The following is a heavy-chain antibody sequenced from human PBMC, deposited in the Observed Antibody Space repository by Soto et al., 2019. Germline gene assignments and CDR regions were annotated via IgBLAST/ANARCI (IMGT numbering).Heavy chain of an antibody. CDR2: ISGSGGST. J-gene: IGHJ4*02. Sequence: EVQLLESGGDLVQPGGSLRLSCAASGFTFSSYAMTWVRQAPGKGLEWVSVISGSGGSTYSADSVKGRFTISRDNSKNTLYLQMNSLRAEDTAVYYCAKDHYDFWSGYYTDPGFDYWGQGTLVTVSS. D-gene: IGHD3-3*01. CDR1: GFTFSSYA. V-gene: IGHV3-23*01. CDR3: AKDHYDFWSGYYTDPGFDY.